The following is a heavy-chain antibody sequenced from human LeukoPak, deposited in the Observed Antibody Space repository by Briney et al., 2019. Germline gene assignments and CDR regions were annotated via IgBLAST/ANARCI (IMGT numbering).Heavy chain of an antibody. V-gene: IGHV4-39*01. Sequence: KSSETLSLTCTVSGGSISSSSYYWGWIRQPPGKGLEWIGSIYYSGSTYYNPSLKSRVTISVDTSKNQFSLKLSSVTAADTAVYYCARGVATVTTYDYWGQGTLVTVSS. CDR2: IYYSGST. D-gene: IGHD4-17*01. CDR3: ARGVATVTTYDY. CDR1: GGSISSSSYY. J-gene: IGHJ4*02.